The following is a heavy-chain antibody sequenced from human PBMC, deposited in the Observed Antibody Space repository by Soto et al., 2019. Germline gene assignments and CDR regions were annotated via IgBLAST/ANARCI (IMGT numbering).Heavy chain of an antibody. CDR3: TRDLNYGLFDY. J-gene: IGHJ4*02. Sequence: EVQLVESGGGLVQPGGSLRLSCAASGFTFSSYSMNWVRQAPGKGLEWVSYISSSSSTIYYAASVKGRFTISRDNAKNSLYLQTNSLTAEHTAVYYCTRDLNYGLFDYWGQGTLVTVSS. CDR1: GFTFSSYS. V-gene: IGHV3-48*01. D-gene: IGHD4-17*01. CDR2: ISSSSSTI.